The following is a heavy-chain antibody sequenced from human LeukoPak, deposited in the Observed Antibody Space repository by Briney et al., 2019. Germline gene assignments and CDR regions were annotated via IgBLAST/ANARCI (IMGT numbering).Heavy chain of an antibody. CDR1: GFTFSSYG. V-gene: IGHV3-30*02. CDR3: AGDSGDYIPDGFAL. CDR2: IRFDGSTK. D-gene: IGHD1-26*01. J-gene: IGHJ3*01. Sequence: GGSVRLSCAASGFTFSSYGMHWVRQAPGKGLEWVAFIRFDGSTKYNADSVEGRFITSRDTSKNTLYLQINGLRAEKTAEFYCAGDSGDYIPDGFALWGRGTMVTTSS.